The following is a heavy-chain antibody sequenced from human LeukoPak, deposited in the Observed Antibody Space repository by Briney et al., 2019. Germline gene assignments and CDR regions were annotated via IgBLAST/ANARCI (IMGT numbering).Heavy chain of an antibody. J-gene: IGHJ6*02. Sequence: ASVTVSCKASGYTFTGYYMHWVRQAPGPGLEWMGWSNLNSGGTNYAQKFQGRVTMTRDTSISTAYMELSRLRSDDTAVYYCARDGDYYGSGSYYHYYYYYGMDVWGQGTTVTVSS. V-gene: IGHV1-2*02. CDR2: SNLNSGGT. CDR1: GYTFTGYY. CDR3: ARDGDYYGSGSYYHYYYYYGMDV. D-gene: IGHD3-10*01.